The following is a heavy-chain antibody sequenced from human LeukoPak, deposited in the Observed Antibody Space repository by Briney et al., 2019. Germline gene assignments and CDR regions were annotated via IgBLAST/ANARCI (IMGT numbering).Heavy chain of an antibody. V-gene: IGHV3-21*01. Sequence: GGSLRLSCAASGLTFSSYSMSWVRQAPGKGLEWVSSISSSSSYIYYADSVKGRFTISRDNAKNSLYLQMNSLRAEDTAVYYCARDWARGPGAYWGQGTLVTVSS. CDR2: ISSSSSYI. D-gene: IGHD1-1*01. CDR1: GLTFSSYS. J-gene: IGHJ4*02. CDR3: ARDWARGPGAY.